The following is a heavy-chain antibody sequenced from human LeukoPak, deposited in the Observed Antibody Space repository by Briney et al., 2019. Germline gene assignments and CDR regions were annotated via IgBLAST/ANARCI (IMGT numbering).Heavy chain of an antibody. CDR2: ISYDGSNK. Sequence: GGSLRLSCAASGFTFGSYGMHWVRQAPGKGLEWVAVISYDGSNKYYADSVKGRFTISRDSSKNTLYLQMNSLRAEDTAVYYCAKDRDFWVRPLFDIWGQGAMVTVSS. V-gene: IGHV3-30*18. J-gene: IGHJ3*02. CDR3: AKDRDFWVRPLFDI. D-gene: IGHD3-16*01. CDR1: GFTFGSYG.